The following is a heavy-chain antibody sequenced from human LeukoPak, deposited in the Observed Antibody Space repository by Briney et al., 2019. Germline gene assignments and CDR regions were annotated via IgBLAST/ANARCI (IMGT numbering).Heavy chain of an antibody. CDR1: GFTVSSNY. CDR2: IYSGGST. Sequence: PGGXXRLSCAASGFTVSSNYMSWVRQAPGKGLEWVSVIYSGGSTYYADSVKGRFTISRDNSKNTLYLQMNSLRAEDTAVYYCARDRAAAAGRGWFDPWGQGTLVTVSS. CDR3: ARDRAAAAGRGWFDP. D-gene: IGHD6-13*01. V-gene: IGHV3-53*01. J-gene: IGHJ5*02.